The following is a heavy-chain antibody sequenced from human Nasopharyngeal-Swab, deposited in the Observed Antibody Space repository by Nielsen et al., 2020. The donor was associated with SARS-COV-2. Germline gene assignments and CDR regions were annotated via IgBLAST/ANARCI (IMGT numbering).Heavy chain of an antibody. D-gene: IGHD4-17*01. CDR1: GDSVSSSSAA. CDR3: ARARGAYGDYYYYYYTDV. J-gene: IGHJ6*03. V-gene: IGHV6-1*01. CDR2: TYYRSKWYN. Sequence: SQTPSLTRAISGDSVSSSSAAWNWIRPSPSRGLEWLGRTYYRSKWYNDYAVSVKSRITINPDTSKNQFSLHLNSVTPEDTAVYYCARARGAYGDYYYYYYTDVWGKGTTVTVSS.